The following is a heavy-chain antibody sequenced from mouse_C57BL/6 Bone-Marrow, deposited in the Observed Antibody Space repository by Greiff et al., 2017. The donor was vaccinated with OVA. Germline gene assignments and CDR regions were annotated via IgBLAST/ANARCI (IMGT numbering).Heavy chain of an antibody. J-gene: IGHJ4*01. CDR1: GYTFTDSE. V-gene: IGHV1-15*01. Sequence: VQLVESGAELVRPGASVTLSCKASGYTFTDSEMPWVKQTPVHGLEWIGAIYPETGGTAYNQKFKGKAILTADKSSSTAYMELRSLTSEDSAVYYCTRGYSNYYAMDYWGQGTSVTVSS. CDR3: TRGYSNYYAMDY. CDR2: IYPETGGT. D-gene: IGHD2-5*01.